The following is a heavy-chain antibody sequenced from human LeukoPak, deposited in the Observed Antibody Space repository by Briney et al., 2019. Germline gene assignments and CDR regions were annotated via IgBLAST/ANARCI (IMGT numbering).Heavy chain of an antibody. V-gene: IGHV3-9*01. D-gene: IGHD3-10*01. CDR3: AEVGYTFYGSGSPYFDY. J-gene: IGHJ4*02. Sequence: GGSLRLSCAPSGFTFDDYPMHWARQAPGKGLEWVSGISWNSGSIGYADSVKGRFTISRDNAKNSLYLQMHSLRDQDTALYYCAEVGYTFYGSGSPYFDYWGQGTLVTVSS. CDR2: ISWNSGSI. CDR1: GFTFDDYP.